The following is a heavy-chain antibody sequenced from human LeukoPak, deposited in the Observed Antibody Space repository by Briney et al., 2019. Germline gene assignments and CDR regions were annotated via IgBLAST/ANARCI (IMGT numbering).Heavy chain of an antibody. CDR2: ISSSSSTI. D-gene: IGHD1-26*01. J-gene: IGHJ4*02. V-gene: IGHV3-48*01. CDR1: GFTFSSYS. CDR3: AKDPSASYLYFDY. Sequence: PGGSLRLSCAASGFTFSSYSMNWVRQAPGKGLEWVSYISSSSSTIYYADSVKGRFTISRDNSKNTLYLQVNSLRAEDAAVYYCAKDPSASYLYFDYWGQGTLVTVSS.